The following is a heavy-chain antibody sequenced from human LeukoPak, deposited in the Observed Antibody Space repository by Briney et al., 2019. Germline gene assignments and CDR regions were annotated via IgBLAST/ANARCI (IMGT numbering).Heavy chain of an antibody. CDR1: GFTFSNYG. J-gene: IGHJ4*02. CDR2: ISYDGSNE. V-gene: IGHV3-30*03. D-gene: IGHD7-27*01. Sequence: GRSLRLSCAASGFTFSNYGMHWVRQAPGKGLEWVAVISYDGSNEYYADSVKGRFTISRDTSKDTLYLQMNSLRAEDTALYYCARKFLTGRLIDYWGQGSLVTVSS. CDR3: ARKFLTGRLIDY.